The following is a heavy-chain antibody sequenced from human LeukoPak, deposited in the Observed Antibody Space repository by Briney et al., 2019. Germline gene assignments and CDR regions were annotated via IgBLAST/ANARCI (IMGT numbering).Heavy chain of an antibody. Sequence: GGSPRLSCAASGFTFSTYGMIWVRQAPGKGLECVSTIGLSDDSTNYADSVKGRFTVSRDNSKNTLYLLMNSLRAEDTARYYCARDPNWGSGYWGQGTLVTVSS. CDR1: GFTFSTYG. J-gene: IGHJ4*02. D-gene: IGHD7-27*01. CDR2: IGLSDDST. V-gene: IGHV3-23*01. CDR3: ARDPNWGSGY.